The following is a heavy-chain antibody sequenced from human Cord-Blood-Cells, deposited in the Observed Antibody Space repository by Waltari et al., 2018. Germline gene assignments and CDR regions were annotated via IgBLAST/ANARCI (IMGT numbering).Heavy chain of an antibody. CDR3: ARGNCSGGSCSNWFDP. V-gene: IGHV4-34*01. CDR1: GGSFSGYY. D-gene: IGHD2-15*01. CDR2: INHSGST. J-gene: IGHJ5*02. Sequence: QVQLQQWGAGLLQPSETLSLTCAVYGGSFSGYYWSWLRQPPGKGLEWIGEINHSGSTNYNPSLKSRVTISVDTSKNQFSLKLSSVTAADTAVYYCARGNCSGGSCSNWFDPWGQGTLVTVSS.